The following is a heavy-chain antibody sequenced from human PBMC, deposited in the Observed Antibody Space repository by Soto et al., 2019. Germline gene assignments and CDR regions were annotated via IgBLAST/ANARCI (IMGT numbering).Heavy chain of an antibody. D-gene: IGHD3-10*01. CDR2: ISYDGSNK. CDR1: GFTFSSYA. Sequence: GGSLRLSCAASGFTFSSYAMHWVRQAPGKGLEWVAVISYDGSNKYYADSVKGRFTISRDNSKNTLYLQMNSLRAEDTAVYYCASPSFYYYGSGSYTHLPDDYWGQGTLVTVSS. CDR3: ASPSFYYYGSGSYTHLPDDY. V-gene: IGHV3-30-3*01. J-gene: IGHJ4*02.